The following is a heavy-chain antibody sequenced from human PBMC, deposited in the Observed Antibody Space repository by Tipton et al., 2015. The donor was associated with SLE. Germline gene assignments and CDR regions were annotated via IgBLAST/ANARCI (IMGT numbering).Heavy chain of an antibody. CDR1: GGSISSSSYY. J-gene: IGHJ2*01. V-gene: IGHV4-39*02. CDR2: IYYSGST. D-gene: IGHD6-13*01. CDR3: TRAEFSSNWYMYWHFDL. Sequence: LRLSCTVSGGSISSSSYYWGWIRQPPGKGLEWIGSIYYSGSTYYNPSLKSRVTISVDTSGNQFSLNLSSVTASDTAVYFCTRAEFSSNWYMYWHFDLWGRGTLVTVSS.